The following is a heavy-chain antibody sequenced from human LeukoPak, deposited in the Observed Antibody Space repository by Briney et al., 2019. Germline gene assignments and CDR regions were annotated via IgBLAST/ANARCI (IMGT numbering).Heavy chain of an antibody. V-gene: IGHV1-2*02. Sequence: ASVKVSCKASVYTLTGYYMHWVRQAPGPGLEWMGWINPNSGGTNYAQKFQGRVTMTRDTSISTAYMELSRLRSDDTAVYYCARVRWDQLTDYWGQGTLVTVSS. CDR2: INPNSGGT. CDR1: VYTLTGYY. D-gene: IGHD2-2*01. J-gene: IGHJ4*02. CDR3: ARVRWDQLTDY.